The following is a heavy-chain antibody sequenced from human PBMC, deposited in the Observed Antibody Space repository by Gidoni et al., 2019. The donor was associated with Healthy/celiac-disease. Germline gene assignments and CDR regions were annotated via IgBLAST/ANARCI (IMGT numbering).Heavy chain of an antibody. Sequence: EVPLVQSGAEVKKHGESLKLSCQGSGYSFTSYWIGWVRQMPGKGLEWMGIIYPGDSDTRYSPSFQGQVTSSADKSISTAYLQWSSLKASDTAMYYCARLPLGVGPNYYFDYWGQGTLVTVSS. D-gene: IGHD1-1*01. CDR2: IYPGDSDT. J-gene: IGHJ4*02. V-gene: IGHV5-51*01. CDR1: GYSFTSYW. CDR3: ARLPLGVGPNYYFDY.